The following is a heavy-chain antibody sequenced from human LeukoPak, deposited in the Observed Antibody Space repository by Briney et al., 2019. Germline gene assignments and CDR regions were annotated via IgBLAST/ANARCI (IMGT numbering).Heavy chain of an antibody. Sequence: SETLSLTCTVSGGSISSSSYYWGWIRQPPGKGLEWIGEINHSGSTNYNPSLKSRVTISVDTSKNQFSLKLSSVTAADTAVYYCARHLGIRGLFDYWGQGTLVTVSS. J-gene: IGHJ4*02. CDR3: ARHLGIRGLFDY. CDR2: INHSGST. CDR1: GGSISSSSYY. V-gene: IGHV4-39*01. D-gene: IGHD7-27*01.